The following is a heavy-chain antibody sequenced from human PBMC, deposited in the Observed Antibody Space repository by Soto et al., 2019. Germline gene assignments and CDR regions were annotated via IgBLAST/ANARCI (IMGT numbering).Heavy chain of an antibody. D-gene: IGHD6-19*01. Sequence: ASVKVSCKASGYSFTNYGISWVRQAPGQGLEWMGWISGHNGNTNYAQRLQGRVTMTTDTSTSTAYMELSSLRSEDTAVYYCARLSSGWSAFDYWGQGTLVTVSS. J-gene: IGHJ4*02. V-gene: IGHV1-18*01. CDR1: GYSFTNYG. CDR2: ISGHNGNT. CDR3: ARLSSGWSAFDY.